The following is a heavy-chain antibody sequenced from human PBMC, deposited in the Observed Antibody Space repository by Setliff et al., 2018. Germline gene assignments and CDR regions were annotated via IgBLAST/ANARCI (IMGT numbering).Heavy chain of an antibody. V-gene: IGHV1-46*01. D-gene: IGHD2-15*01. CDR3: IVNMVRPVTGLDS. Sequence: ASVKVSCKASGHSLTSNPFHWGRQAPGKGLEWMGTINPNDGYTIYAPALQGRVAMTTDTSTGTAYMELSGLTSADTAIYYCIVNMVRPVTGLDSWGPGTLVTVSS. J-gene: IGHJ4*02. CDR2: INPNDGYT. CDR1: GHSLTSNP.